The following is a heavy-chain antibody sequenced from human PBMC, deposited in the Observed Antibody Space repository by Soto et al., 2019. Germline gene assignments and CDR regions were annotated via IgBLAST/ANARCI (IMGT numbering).Heavy chain of an antibody. Sequence: QVQLQESGPGLVKPSETLSLTCTVSGDSVSSGRNYWSWIRQPPGKELEWIGYIFYFGSTNFNPSLKSRVTISLDPSKNQFSLKLSSVTAADTAVYYCAKAGGGNPFDCWGQGTLVTVSS. CDR2: IFYFGST. D-gene: IGHD4-4*01. V-gene: IGHV4-61*01. CDR1: GDSVSSGRNY. CDR3: AKAGGGNPFDC. J-gene: IGHJ4*02.